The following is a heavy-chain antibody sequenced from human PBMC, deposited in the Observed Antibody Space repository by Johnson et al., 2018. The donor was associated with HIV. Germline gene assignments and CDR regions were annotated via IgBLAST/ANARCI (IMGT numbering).Heavy chain of an antibody. Sequence: VQLMESGGGLVQPGGSLRLSCAASGFTVSSYYMTWVRQAPGKGLEWVSGINWNGGSTGYADSVKGRFTISRDNAKNSLYLQMNSLRAEDTAVYYCAKGLGGAFDIWGQGTMVTVSS. D-gene: IGHD3-16*01. CDR1: GFTVSSYY. CDR2: INWNGGST. J-gene: IGHJ3*02. V-gene: IGHV3-20*04. CDR3: AKGLGGAFDI.